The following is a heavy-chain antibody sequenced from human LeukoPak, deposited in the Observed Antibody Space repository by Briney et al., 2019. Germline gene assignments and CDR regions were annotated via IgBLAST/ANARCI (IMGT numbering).Heavy chain of an antibody. Sequence: GGSLRLSCAASGFTFSTYNINWVRQAPGKGLEWVSSISSSSSYIYYADSVKGRFTISRDNAKNSLYLQMNSLRAEDTAVYYCARDHDFWSGYSRCFDCWGQGTLVTVSS. D-gene: IGHD3-3*01. J-gene: IGHJ4*02. CDR1: GFTFSTYN. CDR3: ARDHDFWSGYSRCFDC. V-gene: IGHV3-21*01. CDR2: ISSSSSYI.